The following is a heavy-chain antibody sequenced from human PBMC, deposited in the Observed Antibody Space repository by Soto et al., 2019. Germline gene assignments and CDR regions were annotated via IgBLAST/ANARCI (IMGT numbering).Heavy chain of an antibody. D-gene: IGHD3-22*01. CDR1: GYSFAGDW. CDR3: ARQIYDSDTGPNFQYYFDS. Sequence: GESLKISCKGSGYSFAGDWITWVRQKPGKGLGWMGRIDPSDSQTYYSPSLRGHVTISVTKSITTVFLQWSSLRASDTAMYYCARQIYDSDTGPNFQYYFDSWGQGTPVTVSS. J-gene: IGHJ4*02. V-gene: IGHV5-10-1*01. CDR2: IDPSDSQT.